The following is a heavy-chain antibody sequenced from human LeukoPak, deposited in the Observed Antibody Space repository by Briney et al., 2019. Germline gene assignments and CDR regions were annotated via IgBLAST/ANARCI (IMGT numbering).Heavy chain of an antibody. D-gene: IGHD4-17*01. J-gene: IGHJ6*02. CDR2: ISYDGSNK. Sequence: GGSLRLSCAASGFTFSSYGMHWVRQAPGKGLEWVAVISYDGSNKYYADSVKGRFTISRDNSKNTLYLQMNSLRAEDTAVYYSAKDGDYDGTLYYYYGMDVWGQGTTVTVSS. V-gene: IGHV3-30*18. CDR1: GFTFSSYG. CDR3: AKDGDYDGTLYYYYGMDV.